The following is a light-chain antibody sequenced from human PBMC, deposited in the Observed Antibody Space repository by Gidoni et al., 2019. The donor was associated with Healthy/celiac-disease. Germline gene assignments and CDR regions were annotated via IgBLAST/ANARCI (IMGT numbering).Light chain of an antibody. Sequence: ELVLTQSPATLSLSPGERATLSCRASQSVSSYLAWYQQKPGQAPRLLIYDASNRATVIPARFSGSGSGTDFTLTISGLDPEDFAVYYCQQRSNWPWTFGQGTKVEIK. V-gene: IGKV3-11*01. CDR2: DAS. J-gene: IGKJ1*01. CDR3: QQRSNWPWT. CDR1: QSVSSY.